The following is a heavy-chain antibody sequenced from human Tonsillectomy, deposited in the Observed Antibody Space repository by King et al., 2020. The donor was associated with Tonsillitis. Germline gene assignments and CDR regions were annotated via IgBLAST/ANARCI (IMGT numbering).Heavy chain of an antibody. CDR2: ISGSGGST. J-gene: IGHJ4*02. CDR1: GFTFSSYA. Sequence: VQLVESGGGLVQPGGSLRLSCAASGFTFSSYAMSWVRQAPGKGLEWVSAISGSGGSTYYADSVKGRFTISRDNSKNTLYLQMNSLRSEDTAVYYCENDSDYGSGTYYFDYWGQGTLVTVSS. D-gene: IGHD3-10*01. V-gene: IGHV3-23*04. CDR3: ENDSDYGSGTYYFDY.